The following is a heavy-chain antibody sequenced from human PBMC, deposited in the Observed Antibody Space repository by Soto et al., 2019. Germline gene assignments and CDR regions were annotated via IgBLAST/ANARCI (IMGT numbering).Heavy chain of an antibody. Sequence: TLSLTCPVSGGSISSGCYYWSWIRQHPGKGLEWIGYIYYSGSTYYNPSLKSRVTISVDTSKNQFSLKLSSVTAADTAVYYCARDSGDFWSGYIMDVWGKGTTVTVSS. CDR1: GGSISSGCYY. D-gene: IGHD3-3*01. CDR2: IYYSGST. V-gene: IGHV4-31*03. CDR3: ARDSGDFWSGYIMDV. J-gene: IGHJ6*03.